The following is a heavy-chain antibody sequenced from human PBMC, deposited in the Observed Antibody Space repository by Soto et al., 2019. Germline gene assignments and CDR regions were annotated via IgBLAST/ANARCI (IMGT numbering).Heavy chain of an antibody. Sequence: ASVKVSCKASGYTFTNYGISWARQAPGQGLEWMGWISAYNGNTKYAQKLQGRVTMTTDTSTSTAYMELRGLRSDDTAVYYCARGVGSGSYYNQYNWFDPWGQGTLVTVSS. CDR3: ARGVGSGSYYNQYNWFDP. CDR2: ISAYNGNT. J-gene: IGHJ5*02. V-gene: IGHV1-18*01. D-gene: IGHD3-10*01. CDR1: GYTFTNYG.